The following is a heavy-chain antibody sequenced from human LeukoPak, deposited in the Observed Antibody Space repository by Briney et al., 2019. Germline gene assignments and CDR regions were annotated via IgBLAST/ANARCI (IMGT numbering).Heavy chain of an antibody. D-gene: IGHD4-11*01. CDR1: GISFSYAW. Sequence: GGSLRLSCAASGISFSYAWMSWVRQAPGKGLEWVGRIKTKTDGGTTDYAAPVKGRFTISRDGSKNTLYLQMNSLKAEDTAVYYCARASVTGTTAGFDTWGQGTLVIVSS. V-gene: IGHV3-15*01. CDR2: IKTKTDGGTT. J-gene: IGHJ4*02. CDR3: ARASVTGTTAGFDT.